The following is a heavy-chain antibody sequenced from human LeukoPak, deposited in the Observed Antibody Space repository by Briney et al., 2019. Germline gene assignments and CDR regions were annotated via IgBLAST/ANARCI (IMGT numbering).Heavy chain of an antibody. J-gene: IGHJ4*02. CDR3: ALGGRRDGYGYYDY. Sequence: ASVKVSCKASGYTFTSYYMHWVRQAPGQGLEWMGGIIPIFGTANYAQKFQGRVTITADESTSTAYMELSSLRSENTAVYYCALGGRRDGYGYYDYWGQGTLVTVSS. CDR2: IIPIFGTA. CDR1: GYTFTSYY. V-gene: IGHV1-69*13. D-gene: IGHD5-24*01.